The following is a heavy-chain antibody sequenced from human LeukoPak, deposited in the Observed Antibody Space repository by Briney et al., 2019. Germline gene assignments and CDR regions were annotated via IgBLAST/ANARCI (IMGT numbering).Heavy chain of an antibody. V-gene: IGHV3-23*01. J-gene: IGHJ4*02. CDR2: ISGSGGST. CDR1: GFSFSNYA. Sequence: GGSLRLSCVPSGFSFSNYAMSWVRQAPGKGLEWVSSISGSGGSTHYADSVKGRFTISRDKTKNTLYLQTNSLRAEDTAVYYCAKSSYYDASGYYREYYFDYWGQGTLVTVSS. D-gene: IGHD3-22*01. CDR3: AKSSYYDASGYYREYYFDY.